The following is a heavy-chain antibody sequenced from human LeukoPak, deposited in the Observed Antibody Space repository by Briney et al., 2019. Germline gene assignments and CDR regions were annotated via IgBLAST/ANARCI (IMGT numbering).Heavy chain of an antibody. CDR2: INPSGGST. CDR1: GYTFNSYY. V-gene: IGHV1-46*02. CDR3: ASAKGQGLLSSFDY. D-gene: IGHD3-10*01. J-gene: IGHJ4*02. Sequence: ASVKVSCKAAGYTFNSYYIHWVRQAPGQGLEWLGIINPSGGSTSYAQKFQGRLTMTRDTSTSTVYMELSSLRSQDTAVYYCASAKGQGLLSSFDYWGQGTLVTVSS.